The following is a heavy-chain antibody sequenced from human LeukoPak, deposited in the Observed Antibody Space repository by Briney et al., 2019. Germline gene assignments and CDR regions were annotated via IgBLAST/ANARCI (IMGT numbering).Heavy chain of an antibody. CDR3: ARAGYSYGLTSYYYYYMDV. Sequence: SETLSLTCTVSGVSISSSNSYWGWIRQPPGKGLEWIGSIYYSGNTYYNASLKSQVSISIDTSKNQFSLRLTSVTAADTAVYYCARAGYSYGLTSYYYYYMDVWGKGTTVTVSS. D-gene: IGHD5-18*01. J-gene: IGHJ6*03. CDR2: IYYSGNT. CDR1: GVSISSSNSY. V-gene: IGHV4-39*01.